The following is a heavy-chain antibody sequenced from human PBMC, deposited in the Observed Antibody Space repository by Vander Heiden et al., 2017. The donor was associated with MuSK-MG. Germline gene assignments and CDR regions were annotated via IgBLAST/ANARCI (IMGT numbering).Heavy chain of an antibody. D-gene: IGHD3-16*01. Sequence: EVQLVESGGGLVQPGGSLRLSCAASGFSFSTYWMHWIRQAPGKGLVWVSRINSDGSTTNYADSVKGRFTISRDNAKNTLYLQMNSLRADDTAVYYCARALGMGLGGQGTLVTVSS. CDR1: GFSFSTYW. CDR2: INSDGSTT. J-gene: IGHJ4*02. V-gene: IGHV3-74*01. CDR3: ARALGMGL.